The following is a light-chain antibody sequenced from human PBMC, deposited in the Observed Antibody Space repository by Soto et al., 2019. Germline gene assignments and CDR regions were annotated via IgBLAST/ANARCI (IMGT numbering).Light chain of an antibody. J-gene: IGLJ2*01. CDR3: QSYDSRLSAVV. Sequence: QSVLTQPPSVSGAPGQRVTISCTGKSSNIGAGFDVHWYQQLPGTAPKLLIYDNSNRPSGVPDRFSGSKSGTSASLAITGLQAEDGTDYYCQSYDSRLSAVVFGGGTKVTVL. CDR1: SSNIGAGFD. V-gene: IGLV1-40*01. CDR2: DNS.